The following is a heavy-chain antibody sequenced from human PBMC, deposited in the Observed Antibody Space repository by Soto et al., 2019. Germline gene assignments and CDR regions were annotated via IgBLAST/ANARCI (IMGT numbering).Heavy chain of an antibody. Sequence: GGSLRLSCAASGFTFSSYAMSWVHQAPGKGLEWVSAISGSGGSTYYADSVKGRFTISRDNSKNTLYLQMNSLRAEDTAVYYCAKSDVPLRFLEWLLNYYFDYWGQGTLVTVSS. CDR3: AKSDVPLRFLEWLLNYYFDY. J-gene: IGHJ4*02. D-gene: IGHD3-3*01. V-gene: IGHV3-23*01. CDR2: ISGSGGST. CDR1: GFTFSSYA.